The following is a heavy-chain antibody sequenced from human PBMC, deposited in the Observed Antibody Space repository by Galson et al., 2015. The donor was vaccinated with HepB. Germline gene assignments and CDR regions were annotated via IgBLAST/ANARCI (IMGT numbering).Heavy chain of an antibody. CDR2: INHSGGST. CDR1: GFTFSMYA. J-gene: IGHJ4*02. Sequence: SLRLSCAASGFTFSMYAMSWVRQAPGKGLEWASTINHSGGSTDYADSVKGRLTISRDNSNNTLYLDMNSLRAEDTAVYYCARTIRFYDFWSGYYFDYWGQGTLVAVSS. CDR3: ARTIRFYDFWSGYYFDY. D-gene: IGHD3-3*01. V-gene: IGHV3-23*01.